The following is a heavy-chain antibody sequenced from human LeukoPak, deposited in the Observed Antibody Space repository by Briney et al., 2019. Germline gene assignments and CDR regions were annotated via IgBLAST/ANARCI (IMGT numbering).Heavy chain of an antibody. V-gene: IGHV4-39*01. Sequence: PSETLSLTCTVSGGSISSSSYYWGWIRQPPGKGLEWIGSIYYSGSTYYNPSLKSRVTISVDTSKNQFSLKLTSVTAADTAVYYCARHDTGTTRGYYYYYMDVWGKGTTDTVFS. CDR2: IYYSGST. D-gene: IGHD1-7*01. J-gene: IGHJ6*03. CDR1: GGSISSSSYY. CDR3: ARHDTGTTRGYYYYYMDV.